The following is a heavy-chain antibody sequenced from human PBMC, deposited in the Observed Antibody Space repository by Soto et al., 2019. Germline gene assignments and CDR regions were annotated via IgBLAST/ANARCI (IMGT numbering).Heavy chain of an antibody. J-gene: IGHJ4*02. CDR1: GCKFRDYY. V-gene: IGHV3-11*05. CDR3: ARAYSYHFDY. CDR2: ITSSSGYT. D-gene: IGHD5-18*01. Sequence: PGGPLRLSCAASGCKFRDYYMRWIRQAPGKGLEWVSYITSSSGYTNYADSVKGRFTISRDNAKNSLYLQMNSLRAEDTAVYYCARAYSYHFDYWGQGTLVTVSS.